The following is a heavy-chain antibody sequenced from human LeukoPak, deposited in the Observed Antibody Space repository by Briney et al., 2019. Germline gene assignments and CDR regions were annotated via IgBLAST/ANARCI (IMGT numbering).Heavy chain of an antibody. CDR3: ARGVVVVTAIMGSYAFDI. D-gene: IGHD2-21*02. CDR1: GGSFSGYY. V-gene: IGHV4-34*01. J-gene: IGHJ3*02. Sequence: SETLSLTCAVYGGSFSGYYWSWIRQPPGKGLEWIGEINHSGSTNYNPSLKSRVTISVDTSKNQFSLKLSSVTAADTAVYCCARGVVVVTAIMGSYAFDIWGQGTMVTVSS. CDR2: INHSGST.